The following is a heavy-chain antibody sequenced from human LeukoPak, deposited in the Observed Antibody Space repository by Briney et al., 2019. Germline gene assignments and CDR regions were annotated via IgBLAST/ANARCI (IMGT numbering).Heavy chain of an antibody. CDR1: GFTFSSYG. CDR3: ALTTDQTGY. CDR2: IWYDGSNE. J-gene: IGHJ4*02. Sequence: RLGGSLRLPCAVSGFTFSSYGMHWVRQAPGKGLEWVALIWYDGSNEDYADSVKGRFTISGDNSKNTLYLQMNSLRAEDTAVYYCALTTDQTGYWGQGTLVTVSS. D-gene: IGHD4-11*01. V-gene: IGHV3-30*02.